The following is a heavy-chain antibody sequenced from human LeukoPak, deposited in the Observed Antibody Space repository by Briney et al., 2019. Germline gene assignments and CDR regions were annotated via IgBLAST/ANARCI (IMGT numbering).Heavy chain of an antibody. Sequence: PGGSLRLSCAAYGFTFTMSGMHWVRQAPGDGLEWVAFIGYDGSNKYYADSVKGRLTISRDNSKNTLYLQMNSLRAEDTAVYYCAILGGATGREFDYWGQGTLVTVSS. CDR1: GFTFTMSG. D-gene: IGHD3-16*01. J-gene: IGHJ4*02. CDR2: IGYDGSNK. CDR3: AILGGATGREFDY. V-gene: IGHV3-30*02.